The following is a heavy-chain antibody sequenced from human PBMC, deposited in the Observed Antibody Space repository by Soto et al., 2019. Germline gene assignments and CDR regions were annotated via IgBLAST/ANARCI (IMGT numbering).Heavy chain of an antibody. Sequence: EVQLVESGGGLVQPGGSLRLSCAASGFSFSSYAMNWVRRAPGKGLEWLSYISESSSNIYYADSVKGRFTISRDNAKSSLYLQMNSLRDEDTAIYYCANLFRSSWHFEYWGQGTLVSVSS. J-gene: IGHJ4*02. CDR2: ISESSSNI. CDR3: ANLFRSSWHFEY. V-gene: IGHV3-48*02. CDR1: GFSFSSYA. D-gene: IGHD6-13*01.